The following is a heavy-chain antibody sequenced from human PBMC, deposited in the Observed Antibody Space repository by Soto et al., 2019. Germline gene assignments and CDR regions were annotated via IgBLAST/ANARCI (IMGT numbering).Heavy chain of an antibody. J-gene: IGHJ4*02. Sequence: PSETLSLTCTVSGGSISSYYWSWIRQPPGKGLEWIGYIYYSGSTNYNPSLKSRVTISVDTSKNQFSLKLSSVTAADTAVYYCARGLRFLEWLSYGPGNFDYWGQGTLVTVSS. CDR2: IYYSGST. CDR3: ARGLRFLEWLSYGPGNFDY. CDR1: GGSISSYY. V-gene: IGHV4-59*08. D-gene: IGHD3-3*01.